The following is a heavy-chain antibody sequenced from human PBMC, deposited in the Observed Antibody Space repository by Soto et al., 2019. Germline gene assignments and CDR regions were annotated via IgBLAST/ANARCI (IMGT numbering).Heavy chain of an antibody. CDR1: GFTFSSYS. V-gene: IGHV3-7*03. Sequence: GGSLRLSCAASGFTFSSYSMNWVRQAPGKGLEWVANINQDGSIIFYVDSVNGRFTISRDNARNSVYLQMNSLRAEDTAIYYCVGPYLPSHWGRGALVTVSS. CDR2: INQDGSII. CDR3: VGPYLPSH. J-gene: IGHJ4*02.